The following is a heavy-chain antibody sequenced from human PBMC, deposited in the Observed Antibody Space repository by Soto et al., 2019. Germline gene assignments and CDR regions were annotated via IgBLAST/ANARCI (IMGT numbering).Heavy chain of an antibody. V-gene: IGHV1-69*13. Sequence: ASVKVSCKASGGTFSSYAISWVRQAPGQGLEWMGGIIPIFGTANYAQKFQGGVTITADESTSTAYMELSSLRSEDTAVYYCARLLGYCSSTSCYDRDYWGQGTLVTVSS. CDR3: ARLLGYCSSTSCYDRDY. CDR1: GGTFSSYA. J-gene: IGHJ4*02. CDR2: IIPIFGTA. D-gene: IGHD2-2*01.